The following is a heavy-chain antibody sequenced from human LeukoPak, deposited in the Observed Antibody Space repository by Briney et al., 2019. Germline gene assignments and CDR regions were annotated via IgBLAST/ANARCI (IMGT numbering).Heavy chain of an antibody. V-gene: IGHV3-23*01. D-gene: IGHD6-19*01. Sequence: GGSLRLSCAASGFTFSSYGMHWVRQAPGKGLEWVSAISGSGGSTYYADSVKGRFTISRDNSKNTLYLQMNSLRAEDTAVYYCAKEVYPYSSGPSDYWGQGTLVTVSS. CDR2: ISGSGGST. J-gene: IGHJ4*02. CDR1: GFTFSSYG. CDR3: AKEVYPYSSGPSDY.